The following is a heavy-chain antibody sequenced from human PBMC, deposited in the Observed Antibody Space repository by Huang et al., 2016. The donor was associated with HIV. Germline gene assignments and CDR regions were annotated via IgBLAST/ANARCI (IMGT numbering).Heavy chain of an antibody. Sequence: QVQLQQWGAGLLKPSETLSLTCAVYGGSFSGYYWCWIRQSPGKGLEWIGEINHSGSNNDSPSLKSRLTISVDTSKNQFSRKLSAVTAADTAGYYCARERMMSWLDDHDDFDIWGQGTMVTVSS. V-gene: IGHV4-34*01. J-gene: IGHJ3*02. CDR3: ARERMMSWLDDHDDFDI. CDR2: INHSGSN. CDR1: GGSFSGYY. D-gene: IGHD1-1*01.